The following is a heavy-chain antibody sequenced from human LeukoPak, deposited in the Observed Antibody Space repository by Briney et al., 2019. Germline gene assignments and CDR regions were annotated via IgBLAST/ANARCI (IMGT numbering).Heavy chain of an antibody. D-gene: IGHD3-22*01. Sequence: GGSLRLSCAASGFTFSNAWMSWVRQAPGKGLEWVGRIKSKTDGGTTDYAAPVKGRFTISRDDTKNTLYLQINSLKTEDTAVYYCTTLTHIVVRDAFDSWGQGTMGTVSS. J-gene: IGHJ3*02. CDR2: IKSKTDGGTT. CDR3: TTLTHIVVRDAFDS. CDR1: GFTFSNAW. V-gene: IGHV3-15*01.